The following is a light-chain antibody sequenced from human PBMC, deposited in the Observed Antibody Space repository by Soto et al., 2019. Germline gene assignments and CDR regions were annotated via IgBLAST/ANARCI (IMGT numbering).Light chain of an antibody. CDR1: SSDVGAYLS. J-gene: IGLJ3*02. CDR2: DVS. Sequence: QSALTQPASVSGSPGQSFTISCTGTSSDVGAYLSVSWYQQHPGKAPKLIIFDVSNRPSGVSDRFSGSKSGNTASLTISGLQAEDEADYYCSSFTDTGTVMFGGGTKLTVL. CDR3: SSFTDTGTVM. V-gene: IGLV2-14*03.